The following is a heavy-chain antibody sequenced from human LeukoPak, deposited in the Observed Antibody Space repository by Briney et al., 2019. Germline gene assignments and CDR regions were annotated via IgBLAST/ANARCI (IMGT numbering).Heavy chain of an antibody. CDR2: INPNSGGT. D-gene: IGHD5-18*01. V-gene: IGHV1-2*02. J-gene: IGHJ4*02. CDR3: TRSGLSGYSYGPFDY. Sequence: ASVKVSCKASGYTFTGYYMHWVRQAPGQGLEWMGWINPNSGGTNYAQNFQGRVTMTRDTSISTAYMELSRLRSDDTAVYYCTRSGLSGYSYGPFDYWGQGSLVTVSS. CDR1: GYTFTGYY.